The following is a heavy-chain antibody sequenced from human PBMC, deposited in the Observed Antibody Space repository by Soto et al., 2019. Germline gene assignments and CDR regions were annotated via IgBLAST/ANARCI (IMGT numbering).Heavy chain of an antibody. CDR3: ARLGGYCSTTTCYGYYAMDV. Sequence: PSETLSLTCTVSGGSLSSGPYSWGWIRQPPEKGLEWIGTFSYSGSTYYNPSLESRVTISVDTSKNQFSLKVSSVTAADTAMYYCARLGGYCSTTTCYGYYAMDVWGQGTTVTVS. CDR1: GGSLSSGPYS. J-gene: IGHJ6*02. D-gene: IGHD2-2*01. V-gene: IGHV4-39*01. CDR2: FSYSGST.